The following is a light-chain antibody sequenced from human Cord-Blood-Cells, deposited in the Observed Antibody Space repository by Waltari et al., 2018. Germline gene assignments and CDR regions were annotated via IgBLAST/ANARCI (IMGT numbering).Light chain of an antibody. J-gene: IGLJ3*02. CDR2: EDS. CDR1: XXXXXX. CDR3: YSTDSSGNHSWV. Sequence: SYELTQPPSVSVSPGQTAXXXXXXXXXXXXXXXXXRQESGRAPVLVIYEDSKRPSGIPERFSGSSSGTMATLTISGAQVEDEADYYCYSTDSSGNHSWVFGGGTKLTVL. V-gene: IGLV3-10*01.